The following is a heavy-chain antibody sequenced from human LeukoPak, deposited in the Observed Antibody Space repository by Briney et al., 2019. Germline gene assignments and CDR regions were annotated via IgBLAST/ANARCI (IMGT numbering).Heavy chain of an antibody. D-gene: IGHD6-19*01. V-gene: IGHV3-23*01. CDR3: GKDRDSYNTGCGPYWFDP. CDR2: ISGSGGST. J-gene: IGHJ5*02. CDR1: GFTFSSYA. Sequence: PGGSLRLSCAASGFTFSSYAMTWVRQAPGKGLEWVSAISGSGGSTYYADSLKGRFNISRDNSKNTVYLQMNSLRAEDTAVYYCGKDRDSYNTGCGPYWFDPRGQGTLVTVSS.